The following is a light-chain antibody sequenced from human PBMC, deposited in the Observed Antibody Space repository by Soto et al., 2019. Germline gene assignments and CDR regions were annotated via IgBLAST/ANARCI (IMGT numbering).Light chain of an antibody. CDR1: QGISTY. CDR3: QKYNSAPLT. CDR2: TAS. J-gene: IGKJ4*01. Sequence: IRMTQSPSSLSASVGDRVTITCRASQGISTYLAWYQQKPGKVPKVLIYTASTLQSGVPSRFSGSGSGTDFTLTISSLQPEDVATYYCQKYNSAPLTFGGGTKVDIK. V-gene: IGKV1-27*01.